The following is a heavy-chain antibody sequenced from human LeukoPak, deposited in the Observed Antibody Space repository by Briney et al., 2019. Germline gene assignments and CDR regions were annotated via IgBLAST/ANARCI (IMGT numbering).Heavy chain of an antibody. J-gene: IGHJ4*02. D-gene: IGHD6-13*01. Sequence: PLRLSCAASGFTLEDYAMHWVRQAPGEGREGVSCISWNSGSISYADSVKDRFTISRDNSKNTLYLQMNSLRAEDTAVYYCAKELTTSSGYLHYFGYWGQGTLVTVSS. CDR3: AKELTTSSGYLHYFGY. CDR2: ISWNSGSI. CDR1: GFTLEDYA. V-gene: IGHV3-9*01.